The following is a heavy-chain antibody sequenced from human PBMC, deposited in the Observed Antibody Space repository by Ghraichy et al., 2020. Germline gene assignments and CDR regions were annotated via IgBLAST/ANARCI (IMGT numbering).Heavy chain of an antibody. CDR2: ISYDGSKK. V-gene: IGHV3-30*18. J-gene: IGHJ6*02. CDR3: GKDPSFENVYYYYGMDV. D-gene: IGHD2/OR15-2a*01. CDR1: GFTFSSFG. Sequence: GGSLRLSCAAAGFTFSSFGMHWVRQAPGKGLEWVAFISYDGSKKHYADSVKGRFTISRDNSKNTLSLQMNSLRVEDTAVYYCGKDPSFENVYYYYGMDVWGQGTTVTVSS.